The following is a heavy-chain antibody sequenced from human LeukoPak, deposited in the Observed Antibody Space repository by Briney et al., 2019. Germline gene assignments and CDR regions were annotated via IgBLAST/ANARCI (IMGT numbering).Heavy chain of an antibody. Sequence: SETLSLTCTVSGGSISSYYWSWIRQPPGKGLEWTGYIYYSGSTNYNPSLKSRVTISVDTSKNQFSLKLSSVTAADTAVYYCARGRGSSWYAHTLFDYWGQGTLVTVSS. D-gene: IGHD6-13*01. J-gene: IGHJ4*02. CDR1: GGSISSYY. V-gene: IGHV4-59*01. CDR3: ARGRGSSWYAHTLFDY. CDR2: IYYSGST.